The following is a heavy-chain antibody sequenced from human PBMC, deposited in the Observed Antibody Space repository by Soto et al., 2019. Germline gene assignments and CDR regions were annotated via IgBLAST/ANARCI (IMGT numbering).Heavy chain of an antibody. Sequence: GGSLRLSCAASGFTFSSYAMSWVRQAPGKGLEWVSSVSGSGGSTYYADSVKGRFTISRDNSKNTVYLQMNSLRAEDTAVYFCAKLPQYESLTGYLNYFDYWGPGVLVTVSS. D-gene: IGHD3-9*01. V-gene: IGHV3-23*01. CDR2: VSGSGGST. J-gene: IGHJ4*02. CDR3: AKLPQYESLTGYLNYFDY. CDR1: GFTFSSYA.